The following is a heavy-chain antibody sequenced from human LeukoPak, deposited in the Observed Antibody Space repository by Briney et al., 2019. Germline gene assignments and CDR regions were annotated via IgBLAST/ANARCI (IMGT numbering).Heavy chain of an antibody. V-gene: IGHV3-66*02. CDR2: IYSGGST. CDR3: ARVAIASAGLYYFDY. D-gene: IGHD6-13*01. CDR1: GFTASSSY. J-gene: IGHJ4*02. Sequence: PGGSLRLSCAASGFTASSSYMTWVRQAPGKGLEWVSVIYSGGSTYHADSVRGRFIISRDTSENTLFLQMNSLRVEDTAVYYCARVAIASAGLYYFDYWGQGTLVTVSS.